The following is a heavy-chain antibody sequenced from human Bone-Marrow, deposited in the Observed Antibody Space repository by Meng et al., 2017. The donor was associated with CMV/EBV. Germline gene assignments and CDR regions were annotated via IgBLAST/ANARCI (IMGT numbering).Heavy chain of an antibody. CDR2: ITFDGGRI. V-gene: IGHV3-43D*03. D-gene: IGHD3-22*01. CDR1: GFNFDDYA. J-gene: IGHJ1*01. CDR3: ANDKGYYDSSGYYSEYFQN. Sequence: LTCAASGFNFDDYAMHWVRQAPGKGLEWVSLITFDGGRIYYTDSVKGRFTISRDNSKNSLYLQMDSLRAEDTALYYCANDKGYYDSSGYYSEYFQNWGQGTLVTVSS.